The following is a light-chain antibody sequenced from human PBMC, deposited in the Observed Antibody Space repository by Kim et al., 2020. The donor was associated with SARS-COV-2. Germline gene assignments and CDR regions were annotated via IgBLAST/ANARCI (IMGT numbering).Light chain of an antibody. Sequence: GQSVTISCTGTSSDVGDYDYVSWYQLHPGKAPKIMMSEVSKRPSGVPDRFSGSKSGNTASLTVSGLQAEDEADYYCSSYAGSNNLVFGGGTQLTVL. CDR1: SSDVGDYDY. V-gene: IGLV2-8*01. CDR2: EVS. CDR3: SSYAGSNNLV. J-gene: IGLJ3*02.